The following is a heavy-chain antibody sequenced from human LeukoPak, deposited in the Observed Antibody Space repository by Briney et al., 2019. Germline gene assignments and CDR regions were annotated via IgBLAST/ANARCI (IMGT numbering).Heavy chain of an antibody. V-gene: IGHV3-23*01. CDR1: GFTFSSYS. J-gene: IGHJ4*02. Sequence: GGSLRLSCAASGFTFSSYSMNWVRQAPGKGLEWVSAISGSGGSTYYADSVKGRFTISRDNSKNTLDLQMNSLRAEDTAVYYCAKGVTGVAGRHYFDYWGQGTLVTVSS. CDR2: ISGSGGST. D-gene: IGHD6-19*01. CDR3: AKGVTGVAGRHYFDY.